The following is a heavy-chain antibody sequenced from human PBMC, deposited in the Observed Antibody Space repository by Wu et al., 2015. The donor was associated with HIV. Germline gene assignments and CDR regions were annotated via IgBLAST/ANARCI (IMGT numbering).Heavy chain of an antibody. CDR3: ARQRAYSSGWYIYDY. D-gene: IGHD6-19*01. CDR2: MNPKSYNT. Sequence: QVQLVQSGAEVKKPGASVKVSCKASGYTFTSYDINWVRQATGQGLEWMGWMNPKSYNTGYAQKFKGRVIMTRDTSIGTAYMELSSLRSEDTAVYYCARQRAYSSGWYIYDYWGRERWSPSPQ. J-gene: IGHJ4*02. CDR1: GYTFTSYD. V-gene: IGHV1-8*01.